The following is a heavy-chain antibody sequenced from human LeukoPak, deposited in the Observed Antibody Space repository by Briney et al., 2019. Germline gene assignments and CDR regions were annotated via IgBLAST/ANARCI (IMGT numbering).Heavy chain of an antibody. CDR2: INSDGSST. Sequence: PGGSLRLSCAASGFTFSSHWMHWVRQAPGKGLVWVSRINSDGSSTSYAVSVKGRFTISRDNAKNTLYLHMNSLRAEDTAVYYCARTLVGASSKDPDYWGQGTLVTVSS. J-gene: IGHJ4*02. CDR1: GFTFSSHW. D-gene: IGHD1-26*01. CDR3: ARTLVGASSKDPDY. V-gene: IGHV3-74*01.